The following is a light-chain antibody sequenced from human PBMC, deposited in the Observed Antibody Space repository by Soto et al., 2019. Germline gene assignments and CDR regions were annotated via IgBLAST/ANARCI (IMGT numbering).Light chain of an antibody. CDR3: QQYDNLPLT. CDR1: HDITNY. CDR2: SAS. J-gene: IGKJ5*01. Sequence: DIQMTQSPSSLSASVGDRVTITCQASHDITNYLNWYQQKPGKAPKLLIYSASTLETGVPSRFSGSGSGTDFTFTISSPQPEDIATYYCQQYDNLPLTFGQGTRLEIK. V-gene: IGKV1-33*01.